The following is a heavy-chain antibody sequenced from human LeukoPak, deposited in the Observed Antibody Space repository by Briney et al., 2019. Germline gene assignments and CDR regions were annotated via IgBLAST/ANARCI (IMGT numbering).Heavy chain of an antibody. CDR1: GFTFSSYG. J-gene: IGHJ3*02. D-gene: IGHD2-2*01. Sequence: GGSLRLSCAVSGFTFSSYGMSWVRQAPGKGLEWVSAISGSGANTYYADSVKGRFTISRDNSKNTLYLQMNSLRTEDTAVYYCASTLVPAAMLDAFDIWGQGTMVTVSS. CDR2: ISGSGANT. CDR3: ASTLVPAAMLDAFDI. V-gene: IGHV3-23*01.